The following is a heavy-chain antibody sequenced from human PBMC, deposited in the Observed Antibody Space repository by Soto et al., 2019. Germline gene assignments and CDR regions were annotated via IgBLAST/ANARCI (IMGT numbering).Heavy chain of an antibody. D-gene: IGHD2-8*02. V-gene: IGHV3-23*01. CDR1: GFNFKGYG. CDR2: INFFLGKT. CDR3: ARGGVYGTDHYYRAMDV. Sequence: PGGSLRLSCSASGFNFKGYGISWVRQSPEKGLEWVASINFFLGKTYYADSVKGRSTISKDDAKDTVYLHLNSLRSDDTAMYYCARGGVYGTDHYYRAMDVWGRGSLVTVSS. J-gene: IGHJ6*02.